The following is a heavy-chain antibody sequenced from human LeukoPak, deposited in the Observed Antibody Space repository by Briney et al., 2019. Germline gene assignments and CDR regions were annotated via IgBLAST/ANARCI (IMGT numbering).Heavy chain of an antibody. J-gene: IGHJ4*02. CDR2: ISYDGSNK. CDR3: ASYGYYDSSGYYSTYFDY. Sequence: GGSLRLSCAASGFTFSSYAMHWVRQAPGKGLEWVAVISYDGSNKYYADSVKGRFTISRDNSKNTLYLQMNSLRAEDTVVYYCASYGYYDSSGYYSTYFDYWGQGTLVTVSS. D-gene: IGHD3-22*01. V-gene: IGHV3-30-3*01. CDR1: GFTFSSYA.